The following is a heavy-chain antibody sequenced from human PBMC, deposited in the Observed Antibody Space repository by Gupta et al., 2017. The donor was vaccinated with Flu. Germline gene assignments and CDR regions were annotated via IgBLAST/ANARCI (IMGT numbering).Heavy chain of an antibody. CDR1: GGSISSYY. Sequence: QVQLQESGPGLVKPSETLSLTCTVSGGSISSYYWSWIRQPPGKGLEWIGYIYYSGSTNYNPSLKSRVTISVDTSKNQFSLKLSSVTAADTAVYYCARSPDTAMVIDYWGQGTLVTVSS. CDR2: IYYSGST. V-gene: IGHV4-59*01. CDR3: ARSPDTAMVIDY. D-gene: IGHD5-18*01. J-gene: IGHJ4*02.